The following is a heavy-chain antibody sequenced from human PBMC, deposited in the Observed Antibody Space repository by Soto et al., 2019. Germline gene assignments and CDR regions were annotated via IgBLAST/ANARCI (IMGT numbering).Heavy chain of an antibody. CDR1: GFSLSTNGMR. Sequence: SGPTLVNPTQTLTLTCTFSGFSLSTNGMRVSWIRQPPGKALEWLARIDWDDDKFYSTSLKTRLTISKDTSKNQVVLTMTNMDHVHTATYYCARIPDYVDGMVVWGQGTTVTVSS. CDR2: IDWDDDK. D-gene: IGHD4-17*01. CDR3: ARIPDYVDGMVV. V-gene: IGHV2-70*04. J-gene: IGHJ6*02.